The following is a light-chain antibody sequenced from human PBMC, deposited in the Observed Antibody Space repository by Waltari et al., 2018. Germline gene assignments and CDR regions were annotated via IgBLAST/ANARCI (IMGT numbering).Light chain of an antibody. CDR1: QSVSSNY. CDR2: GAS. CDR3: QQYGSSPPYT. V-gene: IGKV3-20*01. Sequence: EIVLKQSPGTLSLSPGERDTLPCRASQSVSSNYLAWYQQKPGQAPRLLIYGASNRASGIPDRFSGTGSGTDFTLTISSLEPEDFAIYYCQQYGSSPPYTFGQGTKLEI. J-gene: IGKJ2*01.